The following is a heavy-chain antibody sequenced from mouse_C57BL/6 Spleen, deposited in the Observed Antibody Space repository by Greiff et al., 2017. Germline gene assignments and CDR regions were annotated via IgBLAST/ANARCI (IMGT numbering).Heavy chain of an antibody. CDR3: ARGTGTEGAMDY. Sequence: DVKLVESGGDLVKPGGSLKLSCAASGFTFSSYGMSWVRQTPDKRLEWVATISSGGSYTYYPDSVKGRFTISRDNAKNTLYLQMSSLKSEDTAMYYCARGTGTEGAMDYWGQGTSVTVSS. J-gene: IGHJ4*01. V-gene: IGHV5-6*02. D-gene: IGHD4-1*01. CDR1: GFTFSSYG. CDR2: ISSGGSYT.